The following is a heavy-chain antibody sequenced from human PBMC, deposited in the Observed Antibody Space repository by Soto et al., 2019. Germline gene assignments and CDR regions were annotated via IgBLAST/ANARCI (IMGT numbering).Heavy chain of an antibody. CDR2: IIPILGIA. Sequence: QVQLVQSGAEVKKPGSSVKVSCKASGGTFSSYTISWVRQAPGQGLEWMGRIIPILGIANYAQKFQGRVTITADKSTSTAYMELSSLRSEDTAVYYCASERYCSSTSCYGFDYWGQGTLVTVSS. CDR1: GGTFSSYT. V-gene: IGHV1-69*02. J-gene: IGHJ4*02. CDR3: ASERYCSSTSCYGFDY. D-gene: IGHD2-2*01.